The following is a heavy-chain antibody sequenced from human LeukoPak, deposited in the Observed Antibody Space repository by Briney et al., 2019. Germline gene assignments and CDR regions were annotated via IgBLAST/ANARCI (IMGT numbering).Heavy chain of an antibody. J-gene: IGHJ4*02. CDR2: INSDGSST. D-gene: IGHD2-2*01. CDR1: GFTFSSYW. CDR3: AKGGGYCSSTSCYGSPDY. Sequence: GGSLRLSCAASGFTFSSYWMHWVRQAPGKGLVWVSRINSDGSSTSYADSVKGRFTISRDNAKNTLYLQMNSLRAEDTAVYYCAKGGGYCSSTSCYGSPDYWGQGTLVTVSS. V-gene: IGHV3-74*01.